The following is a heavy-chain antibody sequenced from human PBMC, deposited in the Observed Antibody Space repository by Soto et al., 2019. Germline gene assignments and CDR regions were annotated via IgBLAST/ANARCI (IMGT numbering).Heavy chain of an antibody. CDR2: IYYSGST. J-gene: IGHJ6*02. Sequence: SETLSLTCTVSGGSISSYYWSWIRQPPGKGLEWIGYIYYSGSTNYNPSLKSRVTISVDTSKNQFSLKLSSVTAADTAVYYCAGGPGRVSIAARPISAVFYYGMDVWGQGTTVTVSS. D-gene: IGHD6-6*01. CDR3: AGGPGRVSIAARPISAVFYYGMDV. V-gene: IGHV4-59*01. CDR1: GGSISSYY.